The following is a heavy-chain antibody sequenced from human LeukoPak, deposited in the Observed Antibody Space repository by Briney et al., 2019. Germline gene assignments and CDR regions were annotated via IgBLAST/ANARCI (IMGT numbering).Heavy chain of an antibody. CDR3: AKAPNYDILTGYYYDY. Sequence: GGSLRLSCAASGFTFDDYAMHWVRQAPGKGLEWVSGISWNSGSIGYADSVKGRFTISSDNAKNSLYLQMNSLRAEDTALYYCAKAPNYDILTGYYYDYWGQGTLVTVSS. D-gene: IGHD3-9*01. J-gene: IGHJ4*02. CDR1: GFTFDDYA. V-gene: IGHV3-9*01. CDR2: ISWNSGSI.